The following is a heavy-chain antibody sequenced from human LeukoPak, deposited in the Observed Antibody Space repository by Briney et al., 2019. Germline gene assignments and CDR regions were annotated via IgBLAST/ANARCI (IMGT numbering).Heavy chain of an antibody. V-gene: IGHV1-18*01. Sequence: ASVKVSCKASGYTFTSYGISWVRQAPGQGLEWMGWISAYNGNTNYAQKLQGRATMTTDTSTSTAYMELRSLRSDDTAVYYCARHVVVVVAAWFDPWGQGTLVTVSS. CDR2: ISAYNGNT. D-gene: IGHD2-15*01. CDR3: ARHVVVVVAAWFDP. J-gene: IGHJ5*02. CDR1: GYTFTSYG.